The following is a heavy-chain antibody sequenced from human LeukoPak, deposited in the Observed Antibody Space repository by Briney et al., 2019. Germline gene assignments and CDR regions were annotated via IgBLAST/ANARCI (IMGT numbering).Heavy chain of an antibody. CDR1: GFTFSNYD. CDR3: AKASGYSYGYPRTYYDC. Sequence: GGSLRLSCAASGFTFSNYDMNWVRQAPGKGLEWVSAISGSGGSTYYADSVKGRFTISRDNSKNTLYLQMNSLRAEDTAVYYCAKASGYSYGYPRTYYDCWGQGTLVTVSS. D-gene: IGHD5-18*01. V-gene: IGHV3-23*01. CDR2: ISGSGGST. J-gene: IGHJ4*02.